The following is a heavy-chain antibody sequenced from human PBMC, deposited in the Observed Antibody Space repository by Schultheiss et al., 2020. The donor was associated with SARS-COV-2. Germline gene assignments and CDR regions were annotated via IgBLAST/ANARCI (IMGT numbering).Heavy chain of an antibody. Sequence: SETLSLTCAVYGGSISSYYWSWIRQPPGKGLEWIGYIYYSGSTNYNPSLKSRVTISVDTSKNQFSLKLSSVTAADTAVYYCARVSSSSYYGMDVWGQGTTVTVSS. J-gene: IGHJ6*02. CDR1: GGSISSYY. D-gene: IGHD6-6*01. CDR2: IYYSGST. CDR3: ARVSSSSYYGMDV. V-gene: IGHV4-59*08.